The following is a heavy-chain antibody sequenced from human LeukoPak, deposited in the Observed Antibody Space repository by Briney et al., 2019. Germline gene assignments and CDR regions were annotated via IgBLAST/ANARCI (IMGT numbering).Heavy chain of an antibody. J-gene: IGHJ4*02. CDR1: GFTFSTYW. CDR2: IKQDGSVK. D-gene: IGHD5-12*01. CDR3: LRGGYGPDY. Sequence: QAGGSLRLSCAASGFTFSTYWMSWVRQAPGKGLEWVANIKQDGSVKNYVDSVKGRFTISRDNAKNSLYLQMNSLRADDTAMYYCLRGGYGPDYWGQGTLVTVSS. V-gene: IGHV3-7*03.